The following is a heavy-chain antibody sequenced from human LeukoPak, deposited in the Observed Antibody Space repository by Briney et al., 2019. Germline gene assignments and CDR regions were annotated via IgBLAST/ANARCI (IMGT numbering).Heavy chain of an antibody. D-gene: IGHD4-23*01. CDR2: IRYDGSNK. V-gene: IGHV3-30*02. Sequence: GGSLRLSCAASAFTFSGSAIHWVRQAPGKGLEWVAFIRYDGSNKYYADSVKGRFTISRDNSKNTLYLQMNSLRAEDTAVYYCAKDWGGHYGGNPLDYWGQGTLVTVSS. J-gene: IGHJ4*02. CDR3: AKDWGGHYGGNPLDY. CDR1: AFTFSGSA.